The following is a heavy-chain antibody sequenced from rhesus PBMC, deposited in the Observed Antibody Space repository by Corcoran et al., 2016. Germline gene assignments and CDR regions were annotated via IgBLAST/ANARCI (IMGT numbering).Heavy chain of an antibody. D-gene: IGHD5-12*01. CDR3: AIGIQTPFDY. CDR1: GGSISGYW. J-gene: IGHJ4*01. Sequence: QVQLQESGPGLVKPSETLSLTCAVSGGSISGYWWGWIRPPPGKGRGWIGYIGGSSGSTYYNPSLKSRVTISPDTSKNQFSLKLSSVTAADTAVYYCAIGIQTPFDYWGQGVLVTVSS. CDR2: IGGSSGST. V-gene: IGHV4-165*01.